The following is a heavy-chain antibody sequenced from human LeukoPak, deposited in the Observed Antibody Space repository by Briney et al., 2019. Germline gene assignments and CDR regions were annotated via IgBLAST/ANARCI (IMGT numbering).Heavy chain of an antibody. V-gene: IGHV4-59*01. J-gene: IGHJ3*02. Sequence: PETLSLTCTVSGGSISSYYWSWIRQPPGKGLEWIGYIYYSGSTNYNPSLKSRVTISVDTSKNQFSLKLSSVTAADTAVYYCAREWELLHAFDIWGQGTMVTVSS. CDR3: AREWELLHAFDI. CDR2: IYYSGST. D-gene: IGHD1-26*01. CDR1: GGSISSYY.